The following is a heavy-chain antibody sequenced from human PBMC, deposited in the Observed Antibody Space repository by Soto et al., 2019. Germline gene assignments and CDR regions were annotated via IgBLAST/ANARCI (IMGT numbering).Heavy chain of an antibody. CDR2: ISGSGGST. D-gene: IGHD2-15*01. CDR1: GFTFSSYA. V-gene: IGHV3-23*01. CDR3: AKDLCLGYWSGGSCYAAYDAFDI. J-gene: IGHJ3*02. Sequence: EVQLLESGGGLVQPGGSLRLSCAASGFTFSSYAMSWVRQAPGKGLEWVSAISGSGGSTYYADSVKGRFTISRDNSKNTLYMKMNRLRAEDTAVYYCAKDLCLGYWSGGSCYAAYDAFDIWGQGTMGTGSS.